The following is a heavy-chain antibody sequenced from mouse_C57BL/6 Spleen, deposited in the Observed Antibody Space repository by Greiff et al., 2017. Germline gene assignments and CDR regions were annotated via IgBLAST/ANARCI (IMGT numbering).Heavy chain of an antibody. J-gene: IGHJ4*01. V-gene: IGHV6-3*01. Sequence: EVQLVESGGGLVQPGGSMKLSCVASGFTFSNYWMNWVRQSPEKGLEWVAQIRLKSDNYATHYAESVKGRFTISRDDSKSSVYLQMNNLRAEDTGIYYCTAYYGRWAMDYWGQGTSVTVSS. CDR3: TAYYGRWAMDY. CDR1: GFTFSNYW. CDR2: IRLKSDNYAT. D-gene: IGHD1-1*01.